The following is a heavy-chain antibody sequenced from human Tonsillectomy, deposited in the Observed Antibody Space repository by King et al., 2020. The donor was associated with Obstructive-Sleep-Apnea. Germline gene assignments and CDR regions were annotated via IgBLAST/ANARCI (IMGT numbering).Heavy chain of an antibody. J-gene: IGHJ1*01. CDR1: GGSISSGGYS. D-gene: IGHD3-22*01. Sequence: QLQESGSGLVKPSQTLSLTCAVSGGSISSGGYSWGWIRQPPGKGLEWVGYIYHSGSTYYNPSLKSRVTISVDRSKNPFSLKLSSVTAAATAVYYCATRHSSGPGEYFQHWGQGTLVTVSS. CDR3: ATRHSSGPGEYFQH. V-gene: IGHV4-30-2*01. CDR2: IYHSGST.